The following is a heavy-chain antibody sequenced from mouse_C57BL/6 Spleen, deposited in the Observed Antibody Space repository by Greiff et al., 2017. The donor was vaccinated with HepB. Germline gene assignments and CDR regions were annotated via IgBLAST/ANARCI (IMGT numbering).Heavy chain of an antibody. CDR1: GYAFSSYW. Sequence: VQLQQSGAELVKPGASVKISCKASGYAFSSYWMNWVKQRPGKGLEWIGQIYPGDGDTNYNGKFKGKATLTADKSSSTAYMQLSSLTSEDSAVYFCAREWDYGSSYWYFDVWGTRTTVTVSS. CDR2: IYPGDGDT. D-gene: IGHD1-1*01. V-gene: IGHV1-80*01. CDR3: AREWDYGSSYWYFDV. J-gene: IGHJ1*03.